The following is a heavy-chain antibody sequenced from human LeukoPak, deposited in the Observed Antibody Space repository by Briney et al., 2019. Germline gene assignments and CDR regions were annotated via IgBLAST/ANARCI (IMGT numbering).Heavy chain of an antibody. J-gene: IGHJ4*02. D-gene: IGHD5-24*01. CDR1: GFTFSGYA. V-gene: IGHV3-23*01. CDR3: AKTGTEDGYNIYFDH. CDR2: ISGRGGRT. Sequence: GGSLRLSCAASGFTFSGYAMSWVRQAPGKGLEWVSLISGRGGRTYYADSVKGRFTIFRDNSKNTQYLQMNSLRAEDTAVYYCAKTGTEDGYNIYFDHWGQGTLVTVSS.